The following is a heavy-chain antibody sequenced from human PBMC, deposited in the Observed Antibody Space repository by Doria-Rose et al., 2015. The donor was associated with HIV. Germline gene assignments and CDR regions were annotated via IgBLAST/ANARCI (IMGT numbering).Heavy chain of an antibody. V-gene: IGHV3-9*01. CDR1: GFSFESYA. J-gene: IGHJ6*03. Sequence: VQLVQSGGGLVQPGRSLRLSCVGSGFSFESYAMHWARIAPGKGLEWVAGISWDSGANGNADSVDVRFTIARDNAKKSVYLEMRSLRPEDTAFYYCAKAPIIGPKYYFYMDVWGKGTSVTVSS. CDR2: ISWDSGAN. CDR3: AKAPIIGPKYYFYMDV. D-gene: IGHD3-3*01.